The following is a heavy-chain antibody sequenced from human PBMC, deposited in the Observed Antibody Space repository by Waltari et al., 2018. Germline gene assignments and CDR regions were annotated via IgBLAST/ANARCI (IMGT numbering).Heavy chain of an antibody. CDR2: ITHSGSS. J-gene: IGHJ4*02. V-gene: IGHV4-39*07. Sequence: QLQLQESGPGLVKPSETLSLTCTVSGASVSSRIHYWGWIRQSPGKGLEWIGSITHSGSSYYHPTLRSRVTLLGDTSTNQFSLRVNSVTAADMALYYCARHMTTVTTSSFDYWGQGALVTVSS. CDR3: ARHMTTVTTSSFDY. D-gene: IGHD4-17*01. CDR1: GASVSSRIHY.